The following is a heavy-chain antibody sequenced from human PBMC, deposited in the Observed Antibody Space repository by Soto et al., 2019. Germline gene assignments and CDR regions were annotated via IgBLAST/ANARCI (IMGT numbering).Heavy chain of an antibody. CDR3: ARDIRGYSRAFDY. CDR1: ADSVSSDYYC. V-gene: IGHV4-61*01. D-gene: IGHD5-18*01. CDR2: ICSGGST. Sequence: SETLSLTCTVSADSVSSDYYCWTWIRQPPGKGLEWIGYICSGGSTNYNPSLKSRVTISLDTSRNQFSLKLTSVTAADTAVYYCARDIRGYSRAFDYWGQGMLVTVSS. J-gene: IGHJ4*02.